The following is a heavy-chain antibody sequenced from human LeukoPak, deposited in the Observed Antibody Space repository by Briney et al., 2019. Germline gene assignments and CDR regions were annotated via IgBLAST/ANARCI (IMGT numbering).Heavy chain of an antibody. V-gene: IGHV1-2*02. CDR2: INPNSGGT. Sequence: GASVKVSCKASGYTFTGYYMHWVRQAPGQGLEWMGWINPNSGGTNYAQKFQGRVTMTRDTSISTAYMELSRLRSDGTAVYYCARDLSLLWFGELFDYWGQGTLVTVSS. CDR1: GYTFTGYY. CDR3: ARDLSLLWFGELFDY. D-gene: IGHD3-10*01. J-gene: IGHJ4*02.